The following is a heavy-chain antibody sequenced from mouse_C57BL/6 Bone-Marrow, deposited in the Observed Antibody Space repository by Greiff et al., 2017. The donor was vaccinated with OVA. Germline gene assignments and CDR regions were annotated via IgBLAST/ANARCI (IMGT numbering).Heavy chain of an antibody. D-gene: IGHD1-1*01. CDR2: IHPNSGNT. Sequence: QVQLQQSGAELVKPGASVKLSCKASGYTFTSYWMHWVKQRPGQGLEWIGMIHPNSGNTNYNEKFKGKATLTADKYSSTAYMQLSSLTSEDSAGYYGAGNYYGSSYLYFDVWGTGTTVTVSS. CDR3: AGNYYGSSYLYFDV. J-gene: IGHJ1*03. V-gene: IGHV1-64*01. CDR1: GYTFTSYW.